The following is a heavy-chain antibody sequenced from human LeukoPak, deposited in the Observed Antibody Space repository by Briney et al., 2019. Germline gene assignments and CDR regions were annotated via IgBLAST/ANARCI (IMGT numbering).Heavy chain of an antibody. CDR2: ISPKSGGT. V-gene: IGHV1-2*02. CDR3: ATNEVVGLHSYFDY. J-gene: IGHJ4*02. Sequence: GASVKVSCKASGYTFTDHYMHWVRQAPGQGLEWMGWISPKSGGTNYAQKFQGRVTMTRDTSVSTAYMELSRLRSDDTAVYYCATNEVVGLHSYFDYWGQGTLVTVSS. D-gene: IGHD1-1*01. CDR1: GYTFTDHY.